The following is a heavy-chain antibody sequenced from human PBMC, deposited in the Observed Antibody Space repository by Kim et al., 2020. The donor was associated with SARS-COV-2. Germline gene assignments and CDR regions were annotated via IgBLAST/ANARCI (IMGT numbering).Heavy chain of an antibody. D-gene: IGHD1-20*01. J-gene: IGHJ4*02. V-gene: IGHV5-51*01. CDR2: IYPGDSDT. CDR3: ARHADFGINQIDN. Sequence: GESLKISCKGSGYSFTKYWIAWVRQMPGKGLEWMGIIYPGDSDTRYSPSFQGRVTISADNSVTTAYLQWSSLRASDTALYYCARHADFGINQIDNWGQGTLVTVSS. CDR1: GYSFTKYW.